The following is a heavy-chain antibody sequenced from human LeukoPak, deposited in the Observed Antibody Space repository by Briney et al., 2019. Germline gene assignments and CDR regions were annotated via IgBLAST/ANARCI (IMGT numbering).Heavy chain of an antibody. CDR2: IYYSGST. Sequence: SETLSLTCTVSGGSISSYYWSWIRQPPGKGLEWIGYIYYSGSTNYNPSLKSRVTISVDTSKNQFSLKLGSVTAADTAVYYCARGLRYFDWLTVRYFDLWGRGTLVTVSS. V-gene: IGHV4-59*01. CDR3: ARGLRYFDWLTVRYFDL. J-gene: IGHJ2*01. D-gene: IGHD3-9*01. CDR1: GGSISSYY.